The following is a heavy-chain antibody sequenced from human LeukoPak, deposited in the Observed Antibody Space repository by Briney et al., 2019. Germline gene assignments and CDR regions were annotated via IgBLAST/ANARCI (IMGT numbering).Heavy chain of an antibody. J-gene: IGHJ4*02. D-gene: IGHD3-22*01. V-gene: IGHV3-66*01. Sequence: GGSLRLSCAASGFTVSSNYMSWVRQAPGKGLEWVSVIYSGGSTYYADSVKGRFTISRDNSKNTLYLQMNSLRAEDTAVYYCARARGYYDSSGYLAPFDYWGQGTLVTVSS. CDR2: IYSGGST. CDR1: GFTVSSNY. CDR3: ARARGYYDSSGYLAPFDY.